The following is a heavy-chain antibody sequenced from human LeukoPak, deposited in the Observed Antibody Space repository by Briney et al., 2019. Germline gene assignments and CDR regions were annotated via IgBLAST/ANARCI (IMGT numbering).Heavy chain of an antibody. CDR3: ARDRGVYSSSGYYYYYGMDV. CDR1: GGSISRYY. D-gene: IGHD6-13*01. J-gene: IGHJ6*02. V-gene: IGHV4-59*01. CDR2: IYYSGST. Sequence: SETLSLTCTVSGGSISRYYWSWIRQPPGKGLEWIGYIYYSGSTNYNPSLKSRVTISVDTSKNQFSLKLSSVTAADTAVYYCARDRGVYSSSGYYYYYGMDVWGQGTTVTVSS.